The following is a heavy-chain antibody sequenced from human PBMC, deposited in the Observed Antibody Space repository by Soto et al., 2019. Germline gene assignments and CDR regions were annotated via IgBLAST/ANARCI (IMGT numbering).Heavy chain of an antibody. V-gene: IGHV3-33*01. J-gene: IGHJ4*02. CDR3: ARGSYGVDY. Sequence: QVQLVESGGGVVQPGRSLRLSCAASGFTFSSYGMHWVRQAPGKGLEWVAVIWYDGSNKYYADSVKGRFTISRDNSKNTLYLQMNSLRAEDTAVYYCARGSYGVDYWGQGTLVTVSS. CDR1: GFTFSSYG. CDR2: IWYDGSNK. D-gene: IGHD1-26*01.